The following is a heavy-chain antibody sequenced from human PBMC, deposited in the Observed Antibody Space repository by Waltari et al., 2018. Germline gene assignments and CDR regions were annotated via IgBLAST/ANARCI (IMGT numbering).Heavy chain of an antibody. J-gene: IGHJ6*03. CDR3: ARETQQLVQLWYYYYMDV. V-gene: IGHV3-21*01. CDR2: ISSSSSYI. D-gene: IGHD6-13*01. Sequence: EVQLVESGGGLVKPGGSLRLSCAASGFTFSSYSMNWVRQAHGKGLEWVSSISSSSSYIYYADSVKGRFTISRDNAKNSLYLQMNSLRAEDTAVYYCARETQQLVQLWYYYYMDVWGKGTTVTVSS. CDR1: GFTFSSYS.